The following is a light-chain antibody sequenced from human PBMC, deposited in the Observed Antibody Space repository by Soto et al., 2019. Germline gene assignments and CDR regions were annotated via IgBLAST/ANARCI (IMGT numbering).Light chain of an antibody. CDR1: GSDY. Sequence: QSALTQPASVSGSPGQSITISCTGTGSDYVSWYQQHPGKAPRLIIYDVSDRPSGVSNRFSGSKSGNTASLTISGLQAEDEAHYYCCSYKASSVLFGGGPKLTVL. V-gene: IGLV2-14*03. J-gene: IGLJ2*01. CDR2: DVS. CDR3: CSYKASSVL.